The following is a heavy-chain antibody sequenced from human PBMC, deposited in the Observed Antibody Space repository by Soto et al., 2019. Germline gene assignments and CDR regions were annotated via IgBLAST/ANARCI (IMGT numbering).Heavy chain of an antibody. CDR2: IWYDGSNK. CDR1: GFTFSSYG. Sequence: GGSLRLSCAASGFTFSSYGMHWVRQAPGKGLEWVAVIWYDGSNKYYADSVKGRFTISRDNSKNTLYLQMNSLRAEDTAVYYCARALGEVGSSGSLDTYYYYGMDVWGQGTTVTVSS. D-gene: IGHD3-22*01. J-gene: IGHJ6*02. CDR3: ARALGEVGSSGSLDTYYYYGMDV. V-gene: IGHV3-33*01.